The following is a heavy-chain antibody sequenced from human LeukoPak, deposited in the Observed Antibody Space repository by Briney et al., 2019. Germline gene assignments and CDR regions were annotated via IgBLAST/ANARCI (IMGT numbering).Heavy chain of an antibody. D-gene: IGHD2-2*01. Sequence: PGGSLRLSWAASGFTFDSYGMNWVRQAPGKGLEWISSISSSSTYIYYADSVKGRFTISRDNAKNSPYLQMNSLRAEDTAVYYCARAYCSSTRCSYYFDSWGQGTLVTVSS. J-gene: IGHJ4*02. CDR3: ARAYCSSTRCSYYFDS. V-gene: IGHV3-21*01. CDR1: GFTFDSYG. CDR2: ISSSSTYI.